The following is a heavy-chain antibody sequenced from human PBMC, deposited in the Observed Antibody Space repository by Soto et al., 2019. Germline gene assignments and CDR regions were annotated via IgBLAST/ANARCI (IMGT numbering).Heavy chain of an antibody. CDR1: GGTFSSYA. D-gene: IGHD5-18*01. Sequence: ASVKLSCKASGGTFSSYAISWVRQAPGQGLEWMGGIIPIFGTANYAQKFQGRVTITADESTSTAYMELSSLRSEDTAVYYCAREREDTAMANDAFDIWGQGTMVTVSS. V-gene: IGHV1-69*13. CDR3: AREREDTAMANDAFDI. J-gene: IGHJ3*02. CDR2: IIPIFGTA.